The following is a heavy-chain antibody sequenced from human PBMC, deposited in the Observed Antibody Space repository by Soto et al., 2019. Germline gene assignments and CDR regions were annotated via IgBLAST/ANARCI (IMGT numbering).Heavy chain of an antibody. Sequence: QDQLLQSGAEVKKPGASVTVSCKASGYSFTNYGITWVRQAPGQGLEWMGWISAFNGNTHYAQKLQGRVTMTTDASTSTDDMQLRSLRSDDTAVYYCARDRGVAPPVAGNTHYYYYMDVWGKGTTVTVSS. CDR1: GYSFTNYG. V-gene: IGHV1-18*01. D-gene: IGHD6-19*01. CDR2: ISAFNGNT. J-gene: IGHJ6*03. CDR3: ARDRGVAPPVAGNTHYYYYMDV.